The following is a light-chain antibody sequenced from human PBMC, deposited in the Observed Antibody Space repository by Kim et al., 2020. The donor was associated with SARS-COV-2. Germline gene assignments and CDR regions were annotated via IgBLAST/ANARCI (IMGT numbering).Light chain of an antibody. CDR2: GKN. V-gene: IGLV3-19*01. J-gene: IGLJ2*01. Sequence: SSELTQDPAVSVALGQTVKITCQGDSLRSYYASWYQQKPGQAPVLVIYGKNKRPSGIPARFSGSTSGSTASLTITGTQAEDEADYYCNSRDSSRNHLVVFGGGTQLTVL. CDR3: NSRDSSRNHLVV. CDR1: SLRSYY.